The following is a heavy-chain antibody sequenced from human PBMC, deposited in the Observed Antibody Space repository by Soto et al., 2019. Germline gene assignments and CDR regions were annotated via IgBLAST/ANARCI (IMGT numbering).Heavy chain of an antibody. CDR2: ISSSSSYI. Sequence: GGSLSLSCAASGFTFSSYSMNWVRQAPGKGLEWVSSISSSSSYIYYADSVKGRFTISRDNAKNSLYLQMNSLRAEDTAVYYCARDGDLDSSGYPSRPLDYWGQGTLVTVSS. D-gene: IGHD3-22*01. J-gene: IGHJ4*02. V-gene: IGHV3-21*01. CDR3: ARDGDLDSSGYPSRPLDY. CDR1: GFTFSSYS.